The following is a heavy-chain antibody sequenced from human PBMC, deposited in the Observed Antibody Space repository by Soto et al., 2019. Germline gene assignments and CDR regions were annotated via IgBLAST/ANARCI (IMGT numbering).Heavy chain of an antibody. D-gene: IGHD2-2*01. CDR1: GFTFGNYG. CDR2: IWFDGNKQ. Sequence: GGSLRLSCAASGFTFGNYGMHWVRQAPGKGLEWVAVIWFDGNKQHYADSVKGRFTISRDNSKNTLYVQMNSLRAEDTAVYYCARGGDIVVVPAAMGVWGQGTTVTVSS. CDR3: ARGGDIVVVPAAMGV. J-gene: IGHJ6*02. V-gene: IGHV3-33*01.